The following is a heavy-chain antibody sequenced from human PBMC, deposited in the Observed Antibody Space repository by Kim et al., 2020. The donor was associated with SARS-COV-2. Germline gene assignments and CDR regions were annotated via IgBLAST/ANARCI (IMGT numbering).Heavy chain of an antibody. V-gene: IGHV4-59*13. CDR2: IYYSGST. CDR3: ARGSAAAGTEFDP. J-gene: IGHJ5*02. CDR1: GGSISSYY. Sequence: SETLSLTCTVSGGSISSYYRSWIRQPPGKGLEWIGYIYYSGSTNYNPSLKSRVTISVDTSKNQFSLKLSSVTAADTAVYYCARGSAAAGTEFDPWGQGTLVTVSS. D-gene: IGHD6-13*01.